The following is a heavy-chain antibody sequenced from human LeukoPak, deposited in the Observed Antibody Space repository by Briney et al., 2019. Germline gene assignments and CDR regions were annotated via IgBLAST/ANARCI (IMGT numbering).Heavy chain of an antibody. CDR1: GGSISSYY. Sequence: SETLSLTCTVSGGSISSYYWSWIRQPAGKGLEWIGRIYTSGITNYNPSLKSRVTMSIDTSKNEFSLNLTSVTAADTAVYYCARGGVSLWFGESSDFDYWGQGTLVTVSS. D-gene: IGHD3-10*01. CDR2: IYTSGIT. CDR3: ARGGVSLWFGESSDFDY. J-gene: IGHJ4*02. V-gene: IGHV4-4*07.